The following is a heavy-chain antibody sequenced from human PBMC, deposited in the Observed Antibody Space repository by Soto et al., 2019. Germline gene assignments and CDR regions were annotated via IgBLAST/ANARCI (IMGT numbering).Heavy chain of an antibody. Sequence: GASVKVSCKVSGYTLTELSMHWVRQAPGKGLEWMGGFDPEDGETIYAQKFQGRVTMTEDTSTDTAYVELSSLRSEDTAVYYCATDKSMNSVAGDAFDIWGQGTMVTVSS. D-gene: IGHD2-15*01. J-gene: IGHJ3*02. CDR2: FDPEDGET. CDR3: ATDKSMNSVAGDAFDI. V-gene: IGHV1-24*01. CDR1: GYTLTELS.